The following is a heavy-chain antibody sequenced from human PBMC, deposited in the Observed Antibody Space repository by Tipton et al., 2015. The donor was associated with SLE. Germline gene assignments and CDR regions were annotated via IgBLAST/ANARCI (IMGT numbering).Heavy chain of an antibody. CDR1: GGSFSGYY. V-gene: IGHV4-4*08. J-gene: IGHJ4*02. CDR3: ARHGREVAVGTVDS. Sequence: TLSLTCAVYGGSFSGYYWSWIRQSPGKGLEWIGYVYTSGGTNYNPSFKTRVTISVDTSNNHFSLNLSSVTAADTAVYYCARHGREVAVGTVDSWGQGILVTVSS. D-gene: IGHD6-19*01. CDR2: VYTSGGT.